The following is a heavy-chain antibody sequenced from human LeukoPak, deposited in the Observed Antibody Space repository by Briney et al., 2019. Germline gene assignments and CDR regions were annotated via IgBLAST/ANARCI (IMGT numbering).Heavy chain of an antibody. CDR2: ISSSGGYI. Sequence: GGSLRLSCAVSGFSIKSYSMTWVRQAPGKGLEWVATISSSGGYIYYADSVKGRFTISRDNAKNSLYLQMNSLRAEDTAVYYCARDLWELDYGMDVWGQGTTVTVSS. CDR1: GFSIKSYS. D-gene: IGHD1-26*01. CDR3: ARDLWELDYGMDV. V-gene: IGHV3-21*01. J-gene: IGHJ6*02.